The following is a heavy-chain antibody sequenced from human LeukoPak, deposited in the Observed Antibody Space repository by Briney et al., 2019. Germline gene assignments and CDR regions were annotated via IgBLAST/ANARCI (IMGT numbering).Heavy chain of an antibody. Sequence: GESLKISCKGSGYSFTNYWIVWVRQMPGKGLEWMGIIYPGDSDTRYSPSFQGQVTISVDKSISTAYLQWSSLKASDTAMYYCARVDTPMISSSKFDYWGQGTLVTVSS. CDR2: IYPGDSDT. V-gene: IGHV5-51*01. CDR3: ARVDTPMISSSKFDY. D-gene: IGHD5-18*01. J-gene: IGHJ4*02. CDR1: GYSFTNYW.